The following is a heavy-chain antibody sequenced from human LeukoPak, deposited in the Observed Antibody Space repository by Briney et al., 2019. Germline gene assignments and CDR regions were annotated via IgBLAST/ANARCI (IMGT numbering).Heavy chain of an antibody. V-gene: IGHV3-48*04. D-gene: IGHD3-22*01. CDR3: ARIVSDYYDSSGYYQDY. CDR1: RFTFSSYA. CDR2: ISSSGSTI. Sequence: GGSLRLSCAASRFTFSSYAMSWVRQAPGKGLEWVSYISSSGSTIYYADSVKGRFTISRDNAKNSLYLQMNSLRAEDTAVYYCARIVSDYYDSSGYYQDYWGQGTLVTVSS. J-gene: IGHJ4*02.